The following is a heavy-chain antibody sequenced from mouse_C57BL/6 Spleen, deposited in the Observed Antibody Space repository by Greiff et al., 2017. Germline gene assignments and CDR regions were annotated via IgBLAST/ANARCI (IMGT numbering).Heavy chain of an antibody. CDR1: GYTFTDYN. CDR3: AEGAWLRGN. Sequence: VQLQQSGPELVKPGASVKMSCKASGYTFTDYNMHWVKQSHGKSLEWIGYINPNNGGTSYNQKFKGKATLTVNKSSSTAYMELRSLASEDSAVYYCAEGAWLRGNWGQGTTLTVSS. CDR2: INPNNGGT. D-gene: IGHD2-2*01. V-gene: IGHV1-22*01. J-gene: IGHJ2*01.